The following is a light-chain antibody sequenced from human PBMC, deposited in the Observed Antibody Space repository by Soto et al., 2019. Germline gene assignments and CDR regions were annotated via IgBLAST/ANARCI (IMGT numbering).Light chain of an antibody. Sequence: DIQMTQTPSALSASVGARVTITCRASQDISKNLAWYQQIPGKAPKLLIFAASTLQSGVPSRFSASGSGTYFILTVGGLQPEDAATYYCQQTTGFLLTFGGGTKVDIK. CDR2: AAS. CDR1: QDISKN. V-gene: IGKV1-12*01. CDR3: QQTTGFLLT. J-gene: IGKJ4*01.